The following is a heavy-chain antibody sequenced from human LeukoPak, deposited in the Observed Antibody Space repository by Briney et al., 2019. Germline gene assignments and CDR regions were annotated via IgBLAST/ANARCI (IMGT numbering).Heavy chain of an antibody. CDR1: GYPFTCYY. CDR2: INPNSGFT. J-gene: IGHJ4*02. Sequence: ASVKVSCKASGYPFTCYYLHWVRQAPGQGLEWMGWINPNSGFTNYAQKFQGRVTMTRDTSISTAYMELSRLRSDDTAMYYCARLADCSSSSCRSFDYWGQGTLVTVSS. D-gene: IGHD2-2*01. CDR3: ARLADCSSSSCRSFDY. V-gene: IGHV1-2*02.